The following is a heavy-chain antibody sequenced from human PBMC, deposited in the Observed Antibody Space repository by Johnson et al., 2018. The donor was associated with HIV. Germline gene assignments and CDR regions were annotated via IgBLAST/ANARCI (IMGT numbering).Heavy chain of an antibody. Sequence: QMQLVESGGGVVQPGRSLTLSCAPSGFAFSTYAMHWVRQAPGKGLEWVAVISYDGSSKYYPDAVKGRFTISRDNAKNSLYLQMNSLRAEDTALYYCAKAGDCTGGVCYRLDAFDIWGQGTMVTVSS. CDR2: ISYDGSSK. CDR3: AKAGDCTGGVCYRLDAFDI. J-gene: IGHJ3*02. D-gene: IGHD2-8*02. V-gene: IGHV3-30*18. CDR1: GFAFSTYA.